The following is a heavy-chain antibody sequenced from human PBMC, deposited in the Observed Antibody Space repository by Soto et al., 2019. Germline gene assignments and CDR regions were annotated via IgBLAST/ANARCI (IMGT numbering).Heavy chain of an antibody. CDR1: GFTFNNYW. V-gene: IGHV3-74*01. J-gene: IGHJ4*01. D-gene: IGHD3-3*01. CDR2: IDNDGSGT. Sequence: EVQLVESGGGVVQPGGSLRLSCAASGFTFNNYWMNWVRQAPGKGLVWVSRIDNDGSGTSYADSVGGRFTISRDNAKNTVDLQMNSLTAEDTAVYYCVRDYYGFDYWGHGILVTVSS. CDR3: VRDYYGFDY.